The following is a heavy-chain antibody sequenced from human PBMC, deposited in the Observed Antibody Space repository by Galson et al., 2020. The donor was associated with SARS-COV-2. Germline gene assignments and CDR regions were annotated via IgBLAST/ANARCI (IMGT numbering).Heavy chain of an antibody. J-gene: IGHJ3*02. CDR1: GFTFSSYA. V-gene: IGHV3-23*01. Sequence: GGSLRLSCAASGFTFSSYAMSWVRQAPGKGLEWVSAISGSGGSTYYADSVKGRFTISRDNSKNTLYLQMNSLRAEDTAVYYCATYQRGPITGKRAGDAFDIWGQGTMVTVSS. CDR2: ISGSGGST. D-gene: IGHD1-20*01. CDR3: ATYQRGPITGKRAGDAFDI.